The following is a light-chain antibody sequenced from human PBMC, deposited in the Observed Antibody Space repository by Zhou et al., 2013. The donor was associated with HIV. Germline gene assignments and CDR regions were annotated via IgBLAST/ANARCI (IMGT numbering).Light chain of an antibody. V-gene: IGKV1-33*01. J-gene: IGKJ5*01. CDR1: QDIRKH. CDR2: DAS. Sequence: DIQMTQSPSSLSASVGDRVTITCQASQDIRKHLNWYQQNVGKAPKVLIYDASNLQTGVPSRFSGSGSGTDFTLTISCLQSEDFATYYCQQYYSYPPITFGQGTRLEIK. CDR3: QQYYSYPPIT.